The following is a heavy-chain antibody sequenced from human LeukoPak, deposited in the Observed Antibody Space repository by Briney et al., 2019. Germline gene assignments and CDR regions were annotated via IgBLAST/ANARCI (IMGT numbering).Heavy chain of an antibody. V-gene: IGHV3-30-3*01. J-gene: IGHJ4*02. CDR1: GFTFSSYA. D-gene: IGHD5-12*01. CDR3: ARALSKKLIVATISDY. CDR2: ISYDGSNK. Sequence: TGGSLRLSCAASGFTFSSYAMHWVRQAPGKGLEWVAVISYDGSNKYYADSVKGRFTISRDNSKNTLYLQMNSLRAEDTAVYYCARALSKKLIVATISDYWGQGTLVTVSS.